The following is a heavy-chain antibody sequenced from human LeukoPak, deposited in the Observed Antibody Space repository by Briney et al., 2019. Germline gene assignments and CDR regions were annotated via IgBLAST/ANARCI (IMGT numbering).Heavy chain of an antibody. V-gene: IGHV4-38-2*01. D-gene: IGHD2/OR15-2a*01. J-gene: IGHJ3*02. CDR3: ARSYFSVGAFDI. CDR2: VYHSGST. Sequence: PSETLSLTCDVSGYSIRTGYYWGWVRQPPGKDLEWIGSVYHSGSTYYNPSLQSRVNILVDTSKNQFSLNLTSVTAADTAVYYCARSYFSVGAFDIWGQGTMVTVSS. CDR1: GYSIRTGYY.